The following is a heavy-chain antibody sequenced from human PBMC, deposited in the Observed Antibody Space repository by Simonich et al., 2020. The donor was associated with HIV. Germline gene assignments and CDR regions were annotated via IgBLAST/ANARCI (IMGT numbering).Heavy chain of an antibody. J-gene: IGHJ6*03. D-gene: IGHD3-22*01. CDR1: GFTFSGYW. Sequence: TLSCAASGFTFSGYWMHWLRQAPGKGLVWVSRVHSDGITTTYADSVKGRFTISRDNAKNTLYLQMNSLRAEDTAVYYCARQPYYYDSGGYYDYHYYMDVWGKGTTVTVSS. CDR3: ARQPYYYDSGGYYDYHYYMDV. V-gene: IGHV3-74*01. CDR2: VHSDGITT.